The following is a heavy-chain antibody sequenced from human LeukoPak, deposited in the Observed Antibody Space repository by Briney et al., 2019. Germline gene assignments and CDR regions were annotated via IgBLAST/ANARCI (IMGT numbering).Heavy chain of an antibody. V-gene: IGHV5-51*01. CDR2: IYPGDSDT. CDR1: GYSFTSYW. Sequence: GESLKISCKGSGYSFTSYWIGWVRQMPGKGLEWMGIIYPGDSDTRYSPSFQGQVTISADKSISTAYLQWSSLEASDTAMFYCARSPKNVAYNSGLDYFDFWGQGTLVTVSS. J-gene: IGHJ4*02. D-gene: IGHD5-12*01. CDR3: ARSPKNVAYNSGLDYFDF.